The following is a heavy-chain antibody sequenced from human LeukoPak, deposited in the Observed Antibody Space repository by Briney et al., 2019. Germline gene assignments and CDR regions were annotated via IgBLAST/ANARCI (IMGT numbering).Heavy chain of an antibody. CDR3: AKATTTTSYMDV. CDR2: ISWNSGSI. V-gene: IGHV3-9*03. J-gene: IGHJ6*03. CDR1: GFTFDDYA. D-gene: IGHD1-14*01. Sequence: GGSLRLSCAASGFTFDDYAMHWVRQAPGKGLEWVSGISWNSGSIGYADSVKGRFTISRDKAKNSLYLQMNSLRAEDMALYYCAKATTTTSYMDVWGKGTTVTVAS.